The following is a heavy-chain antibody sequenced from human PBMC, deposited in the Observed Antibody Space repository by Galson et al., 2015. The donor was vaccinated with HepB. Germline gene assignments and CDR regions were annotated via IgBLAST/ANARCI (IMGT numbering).Heavy chain of an antibody. D-gene: IGHD2-2*02. V-gene: IGHV1-69*13. CDR2: IIPIFGTA. CDR3: ARVARDIVVVPAAIEGWYFDL. Sequence: SVKVSCKASGGTFSSYAISWVRQAPGQGLEWMGGIIPIFGTANYAQKFQGRVTITADESTSTAYMELSSLRSEDTAVYYCARVARDIVVVPAAIEGWYFDLWGRGALVTVSS. J-gene: IGHJ2*01. CDR1: GGTFSSYA.